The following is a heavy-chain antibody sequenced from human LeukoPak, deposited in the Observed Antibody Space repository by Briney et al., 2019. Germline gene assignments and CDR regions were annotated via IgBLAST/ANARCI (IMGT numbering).Heavy chain of an antibody. D-gene: IGHD3-16*01. CDR3: AKAGIYDYVWGSYLVD. CDR1: GFTFSNAW. CDR2: IKSKTDGGTT. Sequence: SGGSLRLSCAASGFTFSNAWMSWVRQAPGKGLEWVGRIKSKTDGGTTDYAAPVKGRFTISRDASKNTLYLQVNSLKTEDTAVYYCAKAGIYDYVWGSYLVDWGQGILVTVSS. J-gene: IGHJ4*02. V-gene: IGHV3-15*01.